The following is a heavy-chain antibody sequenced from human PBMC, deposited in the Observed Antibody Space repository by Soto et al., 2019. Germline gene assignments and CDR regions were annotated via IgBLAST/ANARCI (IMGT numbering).Heavy chain of an antibody. CDR3: ARDDAFDNENGFDM. V-gene: IGHV3-33*01. J-gene: IGHJ3*02. D-gene: IGHD3-3*02. Sequence: SCAVSGFPFSFYGFHWVRQSPGKGLEWLGVIVSDGSAIYHADSLEGRSFISRDNSKDILYLQMNSLRVEDTAVYYCARDDAFDNENGFDMWGQGTMVTVSS. CDR2: IVSDGSAI. CDR1: GFPFSFYG.